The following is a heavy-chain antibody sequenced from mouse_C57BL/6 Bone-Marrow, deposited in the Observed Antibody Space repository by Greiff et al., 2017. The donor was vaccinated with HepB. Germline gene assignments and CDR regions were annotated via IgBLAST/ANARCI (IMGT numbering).Heavy chain of an antibody. CDR2: ISNGGGST. Sequence: EVQRVESGGGLVQPGGSLKLSCAASGFTFSDYYMYWVRQTPEKRLEWVAYISNGGGSTYYPDTVKGRFTISRDNAKNTLYLQMSRLKSEDTAIYYCARRWLPRTYYAMDYWGQGTSVTVSS. D-gene: IGHD2-3*01. CDR1: GFTFSDYY. V-gene: IGHV5-12*01. CDR3: ARRWLPRTYYAMDY. J-gene: IGHJ4*01.